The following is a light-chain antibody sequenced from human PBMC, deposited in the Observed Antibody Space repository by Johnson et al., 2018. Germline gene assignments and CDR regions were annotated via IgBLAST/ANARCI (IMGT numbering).Light chain of an antibody. CDR1: SSNIGNNY. V-gene: IGLV1-51*02. J-gene: IGLJ1*01. CDR3: GTWDSSLSAVNV. Sequence: QSVLTQPPSVSAAPGQKVTISCSGSSSNIGNNYVSWYQQLPGTAPKLLIYENNKRPSGIPDRFSGYKYGTSATLGINGLQHGDEADNSCGTWDSSLSAVNVFGTGTKVTVL. CDR2: ENN.